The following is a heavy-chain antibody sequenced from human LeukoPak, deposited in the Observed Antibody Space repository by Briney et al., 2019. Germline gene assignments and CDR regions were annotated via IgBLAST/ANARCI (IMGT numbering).Heavy chain of an antibody. J-gene: IGHJ5*02. V-gene: IGHV1-8*01. D-gene: IGHD3-22*01. CDR3: ARMYYYDSSGPNWFDP. Sequence: GASVKVSCKASGYTFTSYDINWVRQATGQGLEWMGWMNPNSGNTGYAQKFQGRVTMTRNTTISTAYMELSSLRSEDTAVYYCARMYYYDSSGPNWFDPWGQETLVTVSS. CDR2: MNPNSGNT. CDR1: GYTFTSYD.